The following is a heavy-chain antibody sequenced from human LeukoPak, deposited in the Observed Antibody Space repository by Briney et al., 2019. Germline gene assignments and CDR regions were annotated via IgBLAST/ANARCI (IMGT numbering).Heavy chain of an antibody. J-gene: IGHJ4*02. CDR1: GDSISPYY. CDR3: ARHAVYAGSGWAFDY. D-gene: IGHD6-19*01. CDR2: IYYTGSGST. V-gene: IGHV4-59*08. Sequence: PSETLSLTCTVSGDSISPYYWSWIRQPPGKGLEWIGYIYYTGSGSTSNNPSLKSRVTISVDTSKNQFSLNLKSVTAADTAVYFCARHAVYAGSGWAFDYWGQGILVTVSS.